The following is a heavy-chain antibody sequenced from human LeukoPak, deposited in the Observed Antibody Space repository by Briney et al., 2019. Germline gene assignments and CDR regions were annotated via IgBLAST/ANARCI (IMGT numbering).Heavy chain of an antibody. CDR1: GYSFPTYC. CDR3: ARPPSRGYSSSFEY. V-gene: IGHV5-51*01. Sequence: GESLKISCKGSGYSFPTYCIAWVRQMPGKGLEGMGIIYPDESNIRYSPSFKGQVTISDDKSISTAYLQWSSLKASDTAMYYCARPPSRGYSSSFEYWGQGTLVTVSS. CDR2: IYPDESNI. J-gene: IGHJ4*02. D-gene: IGHD2-2*03.